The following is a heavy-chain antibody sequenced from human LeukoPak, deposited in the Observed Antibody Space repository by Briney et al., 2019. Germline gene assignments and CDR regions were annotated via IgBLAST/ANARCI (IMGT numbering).Heavy chain of an antibody. V-gene: IGHV4-34*01. Sequence: SETLSLACAVYGGSFSGYYWSWIRQPPGKGLEWIGSIYYSGSTYYNPSLKSRVTISVDTSKNQFSLKLSSVTAADTAVYYCARIHVLLWFGELSGYYYMDVWGKGTTVTVSS. J-gene: IGHJ6*03. CDR3: ARIHVLLWFGELSGYYYMDV. CDR1: GGSFSGYY. D-gene: IGHD3-10*01. CDR2: IYYSGST.